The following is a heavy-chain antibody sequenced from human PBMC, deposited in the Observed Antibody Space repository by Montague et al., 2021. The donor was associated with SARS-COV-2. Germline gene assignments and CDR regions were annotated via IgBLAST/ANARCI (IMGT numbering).Heavy chain of an antibody. D-gene: IGHD3-3*01. V-gene: IGHV4-39*01. Sequence: SETLSLTCTVSGGSISSSSYYWGWIRQPPGKGLEWIGNIYYSGSTYYNPSLKSRVTISVDASKNQFSLKLSSVTAADTAVYYCARQKMGSVTIFGVVMHDRWFDHWGQGTLVTVSS. CDR2: IYYSGST. CDR3: ARQKMGSVTIFGVVMHDRWFDH. J-gene: IGHJ5*02. CDR1: GGSISSSSYY.